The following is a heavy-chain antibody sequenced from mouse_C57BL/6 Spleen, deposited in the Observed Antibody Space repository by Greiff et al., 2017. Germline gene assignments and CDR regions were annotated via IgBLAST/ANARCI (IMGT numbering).Heavy chain of an antibody. V-gene: IGHV5-4*01. D-gene: IGHD1-1*01. CDR3: ARDDLLLRSLFDY. Sequence: EVQLVESGGGLVKPGGSLKLSCAASGFTFSSYAMSWVRQTPEKRLEWVATISDGGSYTYYPDNVKGRFTISRDNAKNNLYLQISHLKSEDTAMYYCARDDLLLRSLFDYWGQGTTLTVSS. CDR2: ISDGGSYT. CDR1: GFTFSSYA. J-gene: IGHJ2*01.